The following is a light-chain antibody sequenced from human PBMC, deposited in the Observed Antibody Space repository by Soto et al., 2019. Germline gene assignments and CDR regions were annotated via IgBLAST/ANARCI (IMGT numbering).Light chain of an antibody. J-gene: IGLJ3*02. CDR2: ETT. CDR1: TGAVTSGHY. CDR3: LVSYNGANWV. V-gene: IGLV7-46*01. Sequence: QAVVTQEPSLTVSPGGTVTLTCGSSTGAVTSGHYPYWFQQKPGQATRTLIYETTNNESWTPARFSGSLLGGKAALTLSGAQPEDEADYYCLVSYNGANWVFGGGTKLTVL.